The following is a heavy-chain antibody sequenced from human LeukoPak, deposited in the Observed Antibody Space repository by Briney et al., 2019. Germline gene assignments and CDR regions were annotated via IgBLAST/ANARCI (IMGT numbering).Heavy chain of an antibody. Sequence: GGSLRLSCAASGFTFSSYAMSWVRQAPGKGLEWVSAISGSGGSTYYADSVKGRFTISRDNSKNTLYLQMNSLRAEDTAVYYCARGRSPGIAAAALDYWGQGSLVTVSS. V-gene: IGHV3-23*01. CDR1: GFTFSSYA. J-gene: IGHJ4*02. CDR3: ARGRSPGIAAAALDY. CDR2: ISGSGGST. D-gene: IGHD6-13*01.